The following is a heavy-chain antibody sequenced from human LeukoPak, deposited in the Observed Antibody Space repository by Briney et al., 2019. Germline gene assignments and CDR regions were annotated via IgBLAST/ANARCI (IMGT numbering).Heavy chain of an antibody. Sequence: GGSLRLSCAASGFTFSSYSMNWVRQAPGKGLEWVSSISSSSSYIYYADSVKGRFTISRDNAKNSLYLQMNSLRAEDTAVYYCASYFHYYDSSGYYMWGNDYWGQGTLVTVSS. CDR2: ISSSSSYI. J-gene: IGHJ4*02. CDR3: ASYFHYYDSSGYYMWGNDY. CDR1: GFTFSSYS. D-gene: IGHD3-22*01. V-gene: IGHV3-21*04.